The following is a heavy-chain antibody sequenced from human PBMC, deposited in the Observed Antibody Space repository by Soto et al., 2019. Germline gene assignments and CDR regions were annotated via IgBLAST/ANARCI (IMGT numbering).Heavy chain of an antibody. CDR2: IYYSGST. V-gene: IGHV4-31*03. CDR3: ARDGVGRVIAARYYYGMDV. D-gene: IGHD6-6*01. Sequence: QVQLQESGPGLVKPSQTLSLTCTVSGGSISSGGYYWSWIRQHPGKGLEWIGYIYYSGSTYYNPSLKSRVTISVDTSKNQFSLKLSSVTAADTAVYYCARDGVGRVIAARYYYGMDVWGQGTTVTVSS. J-gene: IGHJ6*02. CDR1: GGSISSGGYY.